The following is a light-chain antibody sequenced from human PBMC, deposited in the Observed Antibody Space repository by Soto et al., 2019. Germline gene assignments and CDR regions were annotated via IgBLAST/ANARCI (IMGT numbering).Light chain of an antibody. V-gene: IGLV2-23*02. CDR2: EVA. CDR3: CSRL. J-gene: IGLJ2*01. Sequence: QSVLTQPASVSGSPGQSITISCPATSTDPATYDLVSWYQQHPGKAPQLIIYEVAKRPSGVSARFSGSQSGDTASLTISGLQAAAEAYYYCCSRLFGGGTKLTVL. CDR1: STDPATYDL.